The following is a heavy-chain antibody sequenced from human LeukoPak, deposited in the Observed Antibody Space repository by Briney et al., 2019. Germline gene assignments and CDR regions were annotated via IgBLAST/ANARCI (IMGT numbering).Heavy chain of an antibody. D-gene: IGHD3-22*01. J-gene: IGHJ5*02. V-gene: IGHV3-74*01. CDR1: GVTFSNYW. CDR2: INSEGIHT. Sequence: GRSLRLPCAASGVTFSNYWMHWVRQAPGKGLVWVSRINSEGIHTSYAASVKGRFTISRDNAKNTLNLQMDSLRAEDTAVYYCARDPGQYYDTSDNWFDPWGQGTLVTVSS. CDR3: ARDPGQYYDTSDNWFDP.